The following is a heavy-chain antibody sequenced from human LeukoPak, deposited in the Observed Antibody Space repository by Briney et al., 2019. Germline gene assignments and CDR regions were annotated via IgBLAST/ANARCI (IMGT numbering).Heavy chain of an antibody. J-gene: IGHJ4*02. CDR1: GGSISSGGYY. D-gene: IGHD1-26*01. CDR2: IYYSGST. V-gene: IGHV4-31*03. CDR3: ARDGNSGSYRYFDY. Sequence: SETLSLTCTVSGGSISSGGYYWSWIRQHPGKGLEWIGYIYYSGSTYYNPSLKSRVTISVDTSKNQFSLKLSSVTAADTAVYYCARDGNSGSYRYFDYWGQGTLVTVSS.